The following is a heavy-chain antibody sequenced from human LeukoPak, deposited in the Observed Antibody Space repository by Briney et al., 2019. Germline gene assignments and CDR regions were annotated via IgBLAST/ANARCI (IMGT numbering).Heavy chain of an antibody. CDR2: ISGSGVTT. J-gene: IGHJ3*02. CDR3: AKAMHYYDSGGYYYSFDI. D-gene: IGHD3-22*01. CDR1: GFTFSSSA. Sequence: PGGSLRLSCAASGFTFSSSAMSWVRQAPGKGLEWVSGISGSGVTTYYADSVKGRFTISRDISKNTLYLQMNSLRAEDTAVYYCAKAMHYYDSGGYYYSFDIWGQGTMVTVSS. V-gene: IGHV3-23*01.